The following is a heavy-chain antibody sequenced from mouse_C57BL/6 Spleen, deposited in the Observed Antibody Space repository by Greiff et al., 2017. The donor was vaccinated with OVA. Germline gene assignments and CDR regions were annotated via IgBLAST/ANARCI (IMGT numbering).Heavy chain of an antibody. J-gene: IGHJ4*01. CDR3: ARPIYDGYLYAMDY. CDR1: GFTFSDYG. D-gene: IGHD2-3*01. V-gene: IGHV5-17*01. CDR2: ISSGSSTI. Sequence: EVQVVESGGGLVKPGGSLKLSCAASGFTFSDYGMHWVRQAPEKGLEWVAYISSGSSTIYYADTVKGRFTISRDNAKNTLFLQMTSLRSEDTAMYYCARPIYDGYLYAMDYWGQGTSVTVSS.